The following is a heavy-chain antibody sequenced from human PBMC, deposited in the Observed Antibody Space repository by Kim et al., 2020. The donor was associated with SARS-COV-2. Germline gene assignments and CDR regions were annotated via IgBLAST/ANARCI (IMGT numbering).Heavy chain of an antibody. J-gene: IGHJ6*02. CDR2: ISSSSSYI. V-gene: IGHV3-21*04. D-gene: IGHD3-9*01. CDR1: GFTFSSYS. Sequence: GGSLRLSCAASGFTFSSYSMNWVRQAPGKGLEWVSSISSSSSYIYYADSVKGRFTISRDNAKNSLYLQMNSLRAEDTAVYYCASLYYDILTAPPPYGMDVWGQGTTVTVSS. CDR3: ASLYYDILTAPPPYGMDV.